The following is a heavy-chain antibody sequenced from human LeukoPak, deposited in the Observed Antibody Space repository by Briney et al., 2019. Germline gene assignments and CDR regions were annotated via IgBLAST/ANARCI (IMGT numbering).Heavy chain of an antibody. J-gene: IGHJ6*04. CDR3: AELGITMIGGV. CDR1: GFTFSSYA. CDR2: ISGSGGST. V-gene: IGHV3-23*01. D-gene: IGHD3-10*02. Sequence: GGSLRLSCAASGFTFSSYAMSWVRQAPGKGLEWVSGISGSGGSTYYTDSVKGRFTISRDNAKNSLYLQMNSLRGEDPAVYYCAELGITMIGGVWGKGTTVTISS.